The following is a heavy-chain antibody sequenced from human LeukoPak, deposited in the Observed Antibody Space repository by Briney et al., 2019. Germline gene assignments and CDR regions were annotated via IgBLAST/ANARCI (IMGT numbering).Heavy chain of an antibody. CDR3: ARDYYDSSGFGAFDI. J-gene: IGHJ3*02. V-gene: IGHV1-2*02. D-gene: IGHD3-22*01. CDR1: GYTFTAYY. CDR2: INPNSGGT. Sequence: ASVKVSCKASGYTFTAYYMHWVRQAPGQALEWVGWINPNSGGTNYAQKFQGRVTMTRDTSISTAYMELSRLRSDDTAVYYCARDYYDSSGFGAFDIWGQGTMVTVSS.